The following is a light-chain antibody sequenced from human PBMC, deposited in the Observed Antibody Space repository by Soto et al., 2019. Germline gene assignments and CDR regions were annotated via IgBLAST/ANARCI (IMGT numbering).Light chain of an antibody. V-gene: IGKV1-33*01. Sequence: DIQMTQSPSSLSASVGDRVTITCQASQDIANSLNWYQMKSGRAPTLLIYSASTLQTGVPSRFSGGGSGTDFTLTINSLQPEDVATYYCQHYYNVPITFGQGTRLEIK. J-gene: IGKJ5*01. CDR2: SAS. CDR1: QDIANS. CDR3: QHYYNVPIT.